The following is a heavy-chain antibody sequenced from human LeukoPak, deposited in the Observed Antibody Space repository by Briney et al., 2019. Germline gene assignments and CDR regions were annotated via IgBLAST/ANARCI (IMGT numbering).Heavy chain of an antibody. V-gene: IGHV4-38-2*02. D-gene: IGHD3-16*01. Sequence: PSETLSLTCTVSGYSISSGYYWGWIRQPPGKGLEWIGSIYHSGSTYYNPSLKSRVTISVDTSKNQFSLKLSSVTAADTAVYYCAREGGYAFDIWGQGTMVTVSS. CDR1: GYSISSGYY. J-gene: IGHJ3*02. CDR3: AREGGYAFDI. CDR2: IYHSGST.